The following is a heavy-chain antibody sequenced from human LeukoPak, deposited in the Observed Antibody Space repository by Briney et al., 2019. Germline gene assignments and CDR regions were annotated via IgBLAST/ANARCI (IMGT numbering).Heavy chain of an antibody. V-gene: IGHV4-34*01. J-gene: IGHJ6*03. CDR3: ARTTEAHSWLTRYYSYYMDV. Sequence: PSETLSLTCAVYGGSFSGYYWSWIRQPPGKGLEWIGSIYYSGSTYYNPSLKSRVTISVDTSKNQFSLRLSSVTAADAAVYYCARTTEAHSWLTRYYSYYMDVWGKGTTVTVSS. CDR2: IYYSGST. D-gene: IGHD6-13*01. CDR1: GGSFSGYY.